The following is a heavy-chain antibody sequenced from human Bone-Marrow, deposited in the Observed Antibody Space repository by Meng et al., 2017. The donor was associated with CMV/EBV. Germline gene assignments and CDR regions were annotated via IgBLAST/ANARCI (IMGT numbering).Heavy chain of an antibody. V-gene: IGHV3-66*02. Sequence: GGSLRLSCAASGFTVSSNYMSWVRQAPGKGLEWVSVIYSGGSTYYADSVKGRFTISRDNSKNTLYLQMNSLRAEDTAVYYCARDGFLEWLGVRYFDYWGQGTLVTVSS. CDR2: IYSGGST. J-gene: IGHJ4*02. CDR3: ARDGFLEWLGVRYFDY. CDR1: GFTVSSNY. D-gene: IGHD3-3*01.